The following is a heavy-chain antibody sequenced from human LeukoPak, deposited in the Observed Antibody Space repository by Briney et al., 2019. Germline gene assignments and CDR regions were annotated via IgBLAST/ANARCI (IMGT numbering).Heavy chain of an antibody. V-gene: IGHV3-23*01. J-gene: IGHJ4*02. CDR1: EFTFSSYA. D-gene: IGHD3-10*01. Sequence: QPGASLRLSCAASEFTFSSYAMSWVRQAPGKGLEWVSAISGSGGSTYYADSVKGRFTISRDNSKNTLYLQMNSLRAEDTAVYYCALGVRGVTFDYWGQGTLVTVSS. CDR2: ISGSGGST. CDR3: ALGVRGVTFDY.